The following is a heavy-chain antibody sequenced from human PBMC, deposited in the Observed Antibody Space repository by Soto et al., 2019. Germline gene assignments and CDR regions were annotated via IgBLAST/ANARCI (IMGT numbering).Heavy chain of an antibody. CDR3: AKGFNYDFWRGYPYYGTDI. Sequence: GGSLRLSCVASGFNFGSYAMNWVRQAPGKGLEWVSAISGTGVSTDYADSVKGRFTISRDNSKNTMYLLMNSLRAEDTAIYYCAKGFNYDFWRGYPYYGTDIWGHGTTVTVSS. J-gene: IGHJ6*02. V-gene: IGHV3-23*01. CDR1: GFNFGSYA. CDR2: ISGTGVST. D-gene: IGHD3-3*01.